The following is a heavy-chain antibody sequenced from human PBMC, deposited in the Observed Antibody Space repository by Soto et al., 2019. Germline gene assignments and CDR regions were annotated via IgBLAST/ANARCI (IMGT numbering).Heavy chain of an antibody. CDR2: TRNKANSYTT. Sequence: GGSLRLSCAASGFTFSDHYMDWVRQAPGKGLEWVGRTRNKANSYTTEYAASVKGRFTISRDDSKNSLYLQMNSLKTEDTAVYYCARGATESTNYYYGLDAWGQGTTVTVSS. CDR1: GFTFSDHY. D-gene: IGHD1-1*01. V-gene: IGHV3-72*01. CDR3: ARGATESTNYYYGLDA. J-gene: IGHJ6*02.